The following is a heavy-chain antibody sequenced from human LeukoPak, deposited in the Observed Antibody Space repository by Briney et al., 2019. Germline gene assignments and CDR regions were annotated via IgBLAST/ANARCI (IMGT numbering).Heavy chain of an antibody. J-gene: IGHJ4*02. CDR2: IYTSGST. Sequence: SETLSLTCTVSGGSFSSYYWSWIRQPAGKGREWIGRIYTSGSTNYNPSLKSRVTMSVDTSKNQFSLKLSSVTAADTAVEDWAISRCKANFGRWGQGTLVTVSS. CDR3: AISRCKANFGR. D-gene: IGHD2-15*01. V-gene: IGHV4-4*07. CDR1: GGSFSSYY.